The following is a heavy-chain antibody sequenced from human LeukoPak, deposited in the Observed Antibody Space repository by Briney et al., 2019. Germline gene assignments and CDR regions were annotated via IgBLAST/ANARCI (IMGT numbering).Heavy chain of an antibody. V-gene: IGHV3-13*01. CDR3: ARCRFVLLPSLQRWYVDL. CDR2: IGTEDDT. CDR1: GFTLRSYD. J-gene: IGHJ2*01. Sequence: GGSLRLSCKASGFTLRSYDMHWVRQKPEKGLEWVSGIGTEDDTFYQDSVKGRFTISRENAKTSFYLQMISVRAGDTAVYHCARCRFVLLPSLQRWYVDLWGRGTLDTVSS. D-gene: IGHD2-8*02.